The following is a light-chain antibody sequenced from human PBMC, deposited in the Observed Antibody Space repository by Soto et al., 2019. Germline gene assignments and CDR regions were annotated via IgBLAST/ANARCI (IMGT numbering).Light chain of an antibody. J-gene: IGKJ1*01. CDR2: AAS. Sequence: LALTQSPSTLSLSPAERATLSCGASKIVSSSYLAWYQQKPGQAPRPLIYAASSSATGTPDRISGPWTGTYFTIIISRLAPEDFAVYYCQQHGSPGTFGQGTKVDIK. CDR1: KIVSSSY. V-gene: IGKV3-20*01. CDR3: QQHGSPGT.